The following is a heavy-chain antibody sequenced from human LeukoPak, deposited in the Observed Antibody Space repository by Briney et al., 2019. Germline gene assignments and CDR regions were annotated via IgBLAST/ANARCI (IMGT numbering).Heavy chain of an antibody. D-gene: IGHD3-22*01. J-gene: IGHJ4*02. CDR3: AREWAYYDSSGYWSPFDY. CDR1: GYTFTSYA. CDR2: INTNTGNP. V-gene: IGHV7-4-1*02. Sequence: ASVKVSCKASGYTFTSYAMNWVRQAPGQGLEWMGWINTNTGNPTYAQGFTGRFVFSLDTSVSTAYLQISSLKAEDTAVYYCAREWAYYDSSGYWSPFDYWGQGTLVTVSS.